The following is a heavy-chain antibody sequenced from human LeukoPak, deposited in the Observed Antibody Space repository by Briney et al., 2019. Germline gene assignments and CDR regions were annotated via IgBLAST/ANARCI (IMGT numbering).Heavy chain of an antibody. Sequence: GRSLRLSCAASGFTFSSYAMHWVRQAPGKGLEWVAVISYDGSNKYYADSVKGRFTISRDNSENTLYLQMNSLRAEDTAVYYCARDKTGTTFPDYWGQGTLVTVSS. CDR2: ISYDGSNK. D-gene: IGHD1-7*01. CDR1: GFTFSSYA. J-gene: IGHJ4*02. CDR3: ARDKTGTTFPDY. V-gene: IGHV3-30-3*01.